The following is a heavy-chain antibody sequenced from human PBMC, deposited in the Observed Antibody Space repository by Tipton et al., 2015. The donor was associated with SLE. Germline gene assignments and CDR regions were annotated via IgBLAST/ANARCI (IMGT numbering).Heavy chain of an antibody. D-gene: IGHD3-10*01. Sequence: GLVKPSETLSLTCAVYGGSFSGYYWSWIRQPPGKGLEWIGEINHSGSTNYNPSLKSRVTISVDTSKNQFSLKLSSVTAADTAVYYCARGGWFGELSMGYWFDPWGQGTLVTVSS. CDR2: INHSGST. CDR3: ARGGWFGELSMGYWFDP. CDR1: GGSFSGYY. J-gene: IGHJ5*02. V-gene: IGHV4-34*01.